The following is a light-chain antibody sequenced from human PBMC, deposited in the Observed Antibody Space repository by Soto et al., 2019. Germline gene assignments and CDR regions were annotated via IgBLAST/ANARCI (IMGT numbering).Light chain of an antibody. J-gene: IGLJ1*01. CDR3: NSYADSNTYV. V-gene: IGLV2-14*01. CDR1: SSDVGGYNL. Sequence: QSALAQPASVSGSPGQSITISCTGTSSDVGGYNLVSWYQQYPGEAPKLMIYEVTNRPSGVSNRFSGSKSGNTASLTISGLQAEDEGDYYCNSYADSNTYVFGTGTKVTVL. CDR2: EVT.